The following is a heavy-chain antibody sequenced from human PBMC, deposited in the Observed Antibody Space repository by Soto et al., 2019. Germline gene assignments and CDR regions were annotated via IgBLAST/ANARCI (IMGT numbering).Heavy chain of an antibody. V-gene: IGHV1-69*01. J-gene: IGHJ4*02. CDR1: GGTFSSYA. CDR2: IIPIFGTA. Sequence: QVQLVQSGAEVKKPGSSVKVSCKASGGTFSSYAISWVRQAPGQGLEWMGGIIPIFGTANYAQKFQGRVTITADESTSTDYMELSSLRSEDTAVYYCARARDYDSSGYYYVFDYWGQGTLVTVSS. CDR3: ARARDYDSSGYYYVFDY. D-gene: IGHD3-22*01.